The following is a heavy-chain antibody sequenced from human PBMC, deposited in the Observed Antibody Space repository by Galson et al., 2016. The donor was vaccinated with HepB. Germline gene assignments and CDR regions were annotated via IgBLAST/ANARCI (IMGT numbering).Heavy chain of an antibody. CDR3: SRGFGDYYYYGMDV. V-gene: IGHV4-34*01. J-gene: IGHJ6*02. CDR1: GGSFSGHY. CDR2: INHSGST. Sequence: SETLSLTCGVHGGSFSGHYWSWIRQSPGKGLEWIGEINHSGSTSYNPSLKSRVTISLDTSKNQFSLRLSSVTAADTAVYYCSRGFGDYYYYGMDVWGQGTTVTVSS. D-gene: IGHD3-10*01.